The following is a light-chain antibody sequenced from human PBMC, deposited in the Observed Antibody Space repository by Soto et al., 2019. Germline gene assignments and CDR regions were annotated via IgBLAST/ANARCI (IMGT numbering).Light chain of an antibody. CDR2: GAS. J-gene: IGKJ1*01. Sequence: EIVLTQSPGTLSLSPGETATLSCRASQTVSSSFLAWYQEKPGQALRLLIFGASSRATGIPDRFSGSGSGTDFTLTISRLDPEDFAVYYCQQYGSSPLTFGQGTKVDIK. CDR3: QQYGSSPLT. V-gene: IGKV3-20*01. CDR1: QTVSSSF.